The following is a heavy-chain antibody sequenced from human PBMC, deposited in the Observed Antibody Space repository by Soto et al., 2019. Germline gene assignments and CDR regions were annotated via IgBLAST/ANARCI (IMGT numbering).Heavy chain of an antibody. CDR1: GYTFTSYG. V-gene: IGHV1-18*01. D-gene: IGHD3-22*01. Sequence: ASVKVSCKASGYTFTSYGISRVRQAPGQGLEWMGWISAYSGSTNYAQKFQGWVTMTRDTSISTAYMELSRLRSDDTAVYYCARGSPSVYDSSGYYAYWGQGTLVTVSS. J-gene: IGHJ4*02. CDR2: ISAYSGST. CDR3: ARGSPSVYDSSGYYAY.